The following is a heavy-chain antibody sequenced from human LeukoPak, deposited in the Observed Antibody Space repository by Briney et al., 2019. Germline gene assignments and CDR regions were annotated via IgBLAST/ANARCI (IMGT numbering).Heavy chain of an antibody. CDR2: INHSGST. D-gene: IGHD4-17*01. V-gene: IGHV4-34*01. Sequence: SETLSLTCAVYGGSFSGYYWSWIRQTPGKGLEWIGEINHSGSTNYNAALKSRVTISVDPSKNQFSLKLSSVTAADTAVYYCARGGGDYGDYVQRNWGQGTLVTVSS. J-gene: IGHJ4*02. CDR3: ARGGGDYGDYVQRN. CDR1: GGSFSGYY.